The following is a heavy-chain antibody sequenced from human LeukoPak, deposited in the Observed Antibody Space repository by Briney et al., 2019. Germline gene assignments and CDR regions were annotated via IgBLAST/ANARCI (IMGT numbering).Heavy chain of an antibody. CDR3: AKDPVVFHGGSGWHHFDY. J-gene: IGHJ4*02. CDR1: GLTFGNYA. V-gene: IGHV3-23*01. Sequence: GGSLRLSCAASGLTFGNYAMSGVRQTQGKGLEWVSNISGGGVSSYYGEAIYADSVKGRFTISRDDSKNTLHLQMDSLRVEDTAMYYCAKDPVVFHGGSGWHHFDYWGLGTLVTVSS. D-gene: IGHD6-19*01. CDR2: ISGGGVSS.